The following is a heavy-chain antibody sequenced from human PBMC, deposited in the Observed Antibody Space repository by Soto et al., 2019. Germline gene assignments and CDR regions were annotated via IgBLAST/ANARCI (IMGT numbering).Heavy chain of an antibody. J-gene: IGHJ5*02. V-gene: IGHV4-61*01. CDR1: GGSVSSGSYY. Sequence: QVQLQESGPGLVKPSETLSLTCTVSGGSVSSGSYYWSWIRQPPGKGLEWIGYIYYSGSTNYNPSLESRVTISVATSKNQFSLKLSSVTAADTAVYYCARGPVPLAVAGHSSSFAPWGQGTLVTVSS. D-gene: IGHD6-19*01. CDR2: IYYSGST. CDR3: ARGPVPLAVAGHSSSFAP.